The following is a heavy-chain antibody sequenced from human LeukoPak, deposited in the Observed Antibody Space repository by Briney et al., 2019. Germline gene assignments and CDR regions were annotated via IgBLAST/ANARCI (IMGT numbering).Heavy chain of an antibody. D-gene: IGHD3-22*01. V-gene: IGHV1-2*02. CDR3: ARQSGYYFTTFDY. CDR2: INPNSGGT. Sequence: ASVKVSCKASGYTFTGYCMHWVRQAPGQGLEWMGWINPNSGGTNYAHKIQGSVSLARVTAISTAYMVLSRLRSDDTAVYSCARQSGYYFTTFDYWGQGTLVTVSS. J-gene: IGHJ4*02. CDR1: GYTFTGYC.